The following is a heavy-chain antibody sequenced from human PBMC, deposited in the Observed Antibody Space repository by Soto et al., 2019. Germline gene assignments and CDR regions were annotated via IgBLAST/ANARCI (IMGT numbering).Heavy chain of an antibody. J-gene: IGHJ6*02. CDR3: ARGDREDILVVVGARPGEYGIDI. CDR1: GFTFRNYA. V-gene: IGHV3-30-3*01. Sequence: QVQLVESGGGVVQPGGSLRLSCAASGFTFRNYAMHWVRQAPGKGLECLAVIAYDGSNAFYRDSVKGRFTISRDTSKNTLYLHMNSLRSEDTGVYYCARGDREDILVVVGARPGEYGIDIWGQGTTVTVS. CDR2: IAYDGSNA. D-gene: IGHD2-15*01.